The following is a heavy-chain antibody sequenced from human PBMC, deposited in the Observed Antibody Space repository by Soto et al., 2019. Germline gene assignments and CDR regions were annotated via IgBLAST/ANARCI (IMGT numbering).Heavy chain of an antibody. J-gene: IGHJ4*02. CDR2: ISGSGGST. V-gene: IGHV3-23*01. CDR3: AKEITMIVVVISHFDY. Sequence: LGGSLRLSCAASGFTFSSYAMSWVRQAPGKGLEWVSAISGSGGSTYYADSVKGRFTISRDNSKNTLYLQMNSLRAEDTAVYYCAKEITMIVVVISHFDYWGQGTLVTVSS. D-gene: IGHD3-22*01. CDR1: GFTFSSYA.